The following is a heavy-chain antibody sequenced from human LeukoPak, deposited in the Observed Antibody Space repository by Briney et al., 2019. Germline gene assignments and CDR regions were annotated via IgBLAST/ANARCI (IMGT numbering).Heavy chain of an antibody. J-gene: IGHJ4*02. CDR1: GFTFSNYA. D-gene: IGHD5-18*01. V-gene: IGHV3-23*01. Sequence: PGGSLRLSCAASGFTFSNYAMSWVRQAPGKGLEWVSTITGNSDSTYYADSVKGRFTISRDNSKNTLYLQMNSLRAEDTAVYYCAKDDSYGIDYWGQGTLVTVSS. CDR2: ITGNSDST. CDR3: AKDDSYGIDY.